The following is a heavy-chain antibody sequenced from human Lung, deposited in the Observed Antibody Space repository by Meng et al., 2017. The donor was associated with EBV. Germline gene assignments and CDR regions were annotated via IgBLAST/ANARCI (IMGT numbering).Heavy chain of an antibody. J-gene: IGHJ4*02. CDR1: GGSFSSPQ. V-gene: IGHV4-34*01. CDR3: ARGGTSWSSFDY. Sequence: QRRWGPGPLKSSGILSPTFRVSGGSFSSPQGSGIRQSQGTMLEWIGKITYSGITNYTPQLTSPVTISADTSKTQSPLSLNSVTAGDPVVYYCARGGTSWSSFDYWGQGTLVTVSS. CDR2: ITYSGIT. D-gene: IGHD2-2*01.